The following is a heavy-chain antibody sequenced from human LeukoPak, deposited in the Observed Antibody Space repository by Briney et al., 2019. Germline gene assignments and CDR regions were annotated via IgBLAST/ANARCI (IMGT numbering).Heavy chain of an antibody. CDR1: GGSISSYY. D-gene: IGHD6-19*01. CDR2: IYTSGST. CDR3: ASSGYSSGWADY. Sequence: SETLSLTCTVSGGSISSYYWSWIRQPAGKGLEWIGRIYTSGSTNYNPSLKSRVTMSVDTSKNQFSPKLSSVTAADTAVYYCASSGYSSGWADYWGQGTLVTVSS. J-gene: IGHJ4*02. V-gene: IGHV4-4*07.